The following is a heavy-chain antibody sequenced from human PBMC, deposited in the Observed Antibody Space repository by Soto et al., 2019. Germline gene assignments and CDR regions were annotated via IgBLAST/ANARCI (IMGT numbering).Heavy chain of an antibody. CDR3: ARDAPAGVAAAGTEYNWFDP. Sequence: SETLSLTCAVSGYSISSGYYWGFIRQPPGKGLEWIGSIYHSGSTYYNPSLKSRVTISVDTSKNQFSLKLSSVTAADTAVYYCARDAPAGVAAAGTEYNWFDPWGQGTLVTAPQ. CDR1: GYSISSGYY. J-gene: IGHJ5*02. V-gene: IGHV4-38-2*02. CDR2: IYHSGST. D-gene: IGHD6-13*01.